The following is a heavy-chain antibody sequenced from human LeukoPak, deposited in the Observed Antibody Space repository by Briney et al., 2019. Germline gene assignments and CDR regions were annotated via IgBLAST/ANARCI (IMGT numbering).Heavy chain of an antibody. CDR2: ISSSSSYI. CDR1: GFTFSSYS. J-gene: IGHJ3*02. CDR3: AREVRAGFGELLRRRDAFDI. V-gene: IGHV3-21*01. Sequence: GGSLRLSCAASGFTFSSYSMNWVSQAPGKGLEWVSSISSSSSYIYYEDSVKVRFTISRDNAKTSLDLNRNSLGAEDTAVYYCAREVRAGFGELLRRRDAFDIWGQGTMVTVSS. D-gene: IGHD3-10*01.